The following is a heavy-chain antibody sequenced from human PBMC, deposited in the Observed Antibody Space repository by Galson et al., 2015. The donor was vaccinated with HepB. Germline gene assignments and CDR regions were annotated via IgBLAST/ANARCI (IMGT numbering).Heavy chain of an antibody. CDR3: ARGSWSLDYYYYYGMDV. V-gene: IGHV6-1*01. Sequence: CAISGDSVSSNSAAWNWIRQSPSRGLEWLGRTYYRSKWYNDYAVSVKSRITINPDTSKNQFSLQLNSVTPEDTAVYYCARGSWSLDYYYYYGMDVWGQGTTVTVSS. D-gene: IGHD2-15*01. CDR1: GDSVSSNSAA. J-gene: IGHJ6*02. CDR2: TYYRSKWYN.